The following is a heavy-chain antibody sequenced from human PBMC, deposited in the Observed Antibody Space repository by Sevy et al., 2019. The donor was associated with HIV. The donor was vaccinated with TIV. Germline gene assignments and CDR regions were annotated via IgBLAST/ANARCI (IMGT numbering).Heavy chain of an antibody. CDR2: ISSSSNYI. D-gene: IGHD3-10*01. CDR1: RFTFVTYA. J-gene: IGHJ3*02. V-gene: IGHV3-21*01. CDR3: ARPYGSGSWEAFDI. Sequence: GGSLRLSCAASRFTFVTYAMNWVRQAPGKGLEWVSSISSSSNYIYYADSVKGRFTISRDNAKNSLYLQMNSLRAEDTAVYYCARPYGSGSWEAFDIWGQGTMVTVSS.